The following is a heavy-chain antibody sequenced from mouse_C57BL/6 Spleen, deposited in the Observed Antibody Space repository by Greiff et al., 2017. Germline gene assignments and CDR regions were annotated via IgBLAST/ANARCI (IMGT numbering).Heavy chain of an antibody. J-gene: IGHJ2*01. V-gene: IGHV1-7*01. CDR2: INPSSGYT. Sequence: VQLQQSGAELAKPGASVKLSCKASGYTFTSYWMHWVKQRPGQGLEWIGYINPSSGYTKYNQKFKDKATLTAYKSSSTAYMQLSSLTYEDSAVYYCARLDDYDDGNYFDYWGQGTTLTVSS. CDR3: ARLDDYDDGNYFDY. D-gene: IGHD2-4*01. CDR1: GYTFTSYW.